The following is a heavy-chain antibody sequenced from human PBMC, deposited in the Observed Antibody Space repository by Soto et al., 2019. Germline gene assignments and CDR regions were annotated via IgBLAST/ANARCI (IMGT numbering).Heavy chain of an antibody. J-gene: IGHJ5*02. V-gene: IGHV3-11*06. Sequence: QVQLVESGGGLVKPGGSLRLSCAASGFTFSDYYMSWIRQAPGKGLEWVSYISSSSSYTNYADSVKGRFTISRDNAKNSLYLQMNSLRAEDTAVYYCAREYYYDSSGYSPWGQGTLVTVSS. D-gene: IGHD3-22*01. CDR3: AREYYYDSSGYSP. CDR2: ISSSSSYT. CDR1: GFTFSDYY.